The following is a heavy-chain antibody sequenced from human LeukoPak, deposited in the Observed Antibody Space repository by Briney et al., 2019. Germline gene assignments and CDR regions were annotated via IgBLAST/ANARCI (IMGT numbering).Heavy chain of an antibody. D-gene: IGHD3-10*01. J-gene: IGHJ4*02. Sequence: GESLKISCKGSGNSFPSYWIGWVRQMPARGLEWMGIIYPGDSDTRYSPSFQGQVTISADKSINTAYLQWSSLKASDTAMYYCARHRRGFDYWGQGTLVTVSS. CDR3: ARHRRGFDY. CDR2: IYPGDSDT. CDR1: GNSFPSYW. V-gene: IGHV5-51*01.